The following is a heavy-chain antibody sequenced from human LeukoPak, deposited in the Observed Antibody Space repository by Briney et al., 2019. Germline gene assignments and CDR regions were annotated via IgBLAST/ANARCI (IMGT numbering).Heavy chain of an antibody. D-gene: IGHD6-19*01. CDR1: GGSISSSSYY. J-gene: IGHJ5*02. CDR3: ARRYSSGWYWFDP. V-gene: IGHV4-39*01. CDR2: FYESGST. Sequence: SETLSLTCTVSGGSISSSSYYWDWIRQPPGKGLEWIGNFYESGSTWYNPSLKSRGTISVDTSKNQFSLKLSSVTAADTAVYYCARRYSSGWYWFDPWGQGTLVTVSS.